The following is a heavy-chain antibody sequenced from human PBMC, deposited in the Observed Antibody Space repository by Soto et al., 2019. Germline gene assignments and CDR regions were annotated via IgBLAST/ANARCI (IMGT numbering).Heavy chain of an antibody. J-gene: IGHJ4*02. V-gene: IGHV3-72*01. D-gene: IGHD3-10*01. CDR3: TVWGSGNDFGAA. Sequence: PGGSLRLSCAASGFTFSDHYMDWVRQAPGKGLEWVGRSKNKADSYTTEYAASVKGRFTILRDGSKNSLFLQMNSLKTEDTAVYYCTVWGSGNDFGAAWGQGILVTVSS. CDR1: GFTFSDHY. CDR2: SKNKADSYTT.